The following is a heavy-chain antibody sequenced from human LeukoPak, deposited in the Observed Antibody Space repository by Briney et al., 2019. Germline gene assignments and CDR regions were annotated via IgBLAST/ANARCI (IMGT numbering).Heavy chain of an antibody. V-gene: IGHV1-3*01. CDR2: INAGNGNT. CDR3: ARDALHIAAAGFNWFDP. CDR1: GYTFTSYA. J-gene: IGHJ5*02. D-gene: IGHD6-13*01. Sequence: GASVKVSCKASGYTFTSYAMHWVRQAPGQRLEWMGWINAGNGNTKYSQKFQGRVTITRDTSASTAYMELSSLRSEDTAVYYCARDALHIAAAGFNWFDPWGQGTLVTVSS.